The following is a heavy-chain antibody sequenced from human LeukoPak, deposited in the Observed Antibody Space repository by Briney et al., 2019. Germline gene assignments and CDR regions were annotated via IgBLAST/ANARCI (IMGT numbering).Heavy chain of an antibody. V-gene: IGHV3-23*01. CDR3: AKDWGGVIIMRADY. J-gene: IGHJ4*02. Sequence: PGGSLRLSCAASGFTFSSYAMSWVRQAPGKGLEWVSAISGSGGSTYYADSVKGRFTISRDNSENTLYLQMNSLRAEDTAVYYCAKDWGGVIIMRADYWGQGTLVTVSS. D-gene: IGHD3-10*01. CDR1: GFTFSSYA. CDR2: ISGSGGST.